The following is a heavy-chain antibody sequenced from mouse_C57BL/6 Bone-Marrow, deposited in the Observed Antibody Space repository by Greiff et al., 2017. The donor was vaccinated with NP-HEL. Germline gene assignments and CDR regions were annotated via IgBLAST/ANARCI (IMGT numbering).Heavy chain of an antibody. Sequence: VQLQQSGAELVRPGASVKLSCTASGFNIKDDYMHWVKQRPEQGLEWIGWIDPENGDTEYASKVQGKATITADTSSNTAYLPPSSLTSEDTAVYYCTTVTYDGYYCYYDYWGQGTTLTVSS. J-gene: IGHJ2*01. V-gene: IGHV14-4*01. D-gene: IGHD2-3*01. CDR1: GFNIKDDY. CDR2: IDPENGDT. CDR3: TTVTYDGYYCYYDY.